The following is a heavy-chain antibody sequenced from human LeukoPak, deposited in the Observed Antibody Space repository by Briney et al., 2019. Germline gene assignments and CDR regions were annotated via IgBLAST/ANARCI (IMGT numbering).Heavy chain of an antibody. V-gene: IGHV4-39*01. Sequence: SETLSLTCTVSGGSISSNNYYWDWIRLPPGKGLEWIGSIYYSGNTYYNPSLKSRVTISVDTSKNQFSLKLSSVTAADTAVYYCARQRNYYNGMDVWGQGTTVTVSS. CDR1: GGSISSNNYY. CDR2: IYYSGNT. CDR3: ARQRNYYNGMDV. J-gene: IGHJ6*02.